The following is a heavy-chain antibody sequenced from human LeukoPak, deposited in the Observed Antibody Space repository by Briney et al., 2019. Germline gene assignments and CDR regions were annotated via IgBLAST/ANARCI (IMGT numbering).Heavy chain of an antibody. D-gene: IGHD2-2*01. Sequence: SETLSLTCAVYGWSFNDYYWNWIRQPPGKGLEWIGEINARGDTNYNPSLESRVTISVDTSKNQFSLRLTSMLAADTALYYCARGQVPAARGYNWFDPWGQGTLVTVSS. V-gene: IGHV4-34*01. CDR3: ARGQVPAARGYNWFDP. CDR1: GWSFNDYY. J-gene: IGHJ5*02. CDR2: INARGDT.